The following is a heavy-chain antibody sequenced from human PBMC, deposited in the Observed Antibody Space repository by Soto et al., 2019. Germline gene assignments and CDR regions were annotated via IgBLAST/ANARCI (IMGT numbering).Heavy chain of an antibody. CDR3: ARQSVLLATVTTDYYMDV. V-gene: IGHV4-59*08. CDR1: GGSISSYY. D-gene: IGHD4-4*01. Sequence: PSETLSLTCTVSGGSISSYYWRWIRQPPGKGLEWIGYIYYSGSTNYNPSLKSRVTISVDTSKNQFSLKLSSVTAADTAVYYCARQSVLLATVTTDYYMDVWGKGTTVTVSS. CDR2: IYYSGST. J-gene: IGHJ6*03.